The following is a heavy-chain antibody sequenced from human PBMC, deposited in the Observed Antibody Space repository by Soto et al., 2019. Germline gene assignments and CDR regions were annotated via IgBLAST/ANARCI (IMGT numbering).Heavy chain of an antibody. D-gene: IGHD1-7*01. Sequence: EVQLVESGGGLVQPGRSLRLSCAASGFSFNDYAVHWVRQAPGKGLEWVSGISWNSGNIGYADSVKGRFTISRDNAESSLYLHTSSLRAAATALYYCAFFCTGTTPLAYWGQGALVTVSS. J-gene: IGHJ4*02. CDR3: AFFCTGTTPLAY. V-gene: IGHV3-9*01. CDR1: GFSFNDYA. CDR2: ISWNSGNI.